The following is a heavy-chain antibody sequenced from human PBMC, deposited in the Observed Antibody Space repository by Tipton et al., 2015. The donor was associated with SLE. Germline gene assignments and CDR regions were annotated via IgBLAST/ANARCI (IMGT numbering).Heavy chain of an antibody. J-gene: IGHJ6*02. CDR3: ARRGSVIVPAATYYYGMDV. CDR1: GVSISSTSYY. V-gene: IGHV4-39*07. D-gene: IGHD2-2*01. Sequence: TLSLTCTVSGVSISSTSYYWAWIRQPPGKGLQWIGSAFYSGSTYHNPSLKSRVTMSLDTSKNQFSLKLTSVTAADTAIYYCARRGSVIVPAATYYYGMDVWGQGTTVTFSS. CDR2: AFYSGST.